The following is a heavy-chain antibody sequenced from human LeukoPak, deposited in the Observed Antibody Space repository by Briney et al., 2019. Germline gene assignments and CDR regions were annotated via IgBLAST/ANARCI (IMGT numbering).Heavy chain of an antibody. J-gene: IGHJ4*02. CDR2: IYSGGST. Sequence: GSLRLSCAASGFTVSSNAMSWVRQAPGKGLEWVSVIYSGGSTYYADSVKGRFTISRDNSKNTLYLQMNSLRAEDTAVYYCAKDATTVTAPLDYWGQGTLVTVSS. CDR1: GFTVSSNA. V-gene: IGHV3-53*01. D-gene: IGHD4-17*01. CDR3: AKDATTVTAPLDY.